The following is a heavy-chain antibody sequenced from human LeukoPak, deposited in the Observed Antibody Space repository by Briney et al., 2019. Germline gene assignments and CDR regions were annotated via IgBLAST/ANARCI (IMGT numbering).Heavy chain of an antibody. CDR1: GFIFSSSW. Sequence: PGGSLRLSCAASGFIFSSSWMHWVRQAPGKGLVWVSRINSDGRSTSYADSVKGRFTISRDNAKNTLYLQTNSLRADDTAVYYCARGIGGDRDYWGQGTLVTVSS. D-gene: IGHD2-21*01. V-gene: IGHV3-74*01. CDR3: ARGIGGDRDY. J-gene: IGHJ1*01. CDR2: INSDGRST.